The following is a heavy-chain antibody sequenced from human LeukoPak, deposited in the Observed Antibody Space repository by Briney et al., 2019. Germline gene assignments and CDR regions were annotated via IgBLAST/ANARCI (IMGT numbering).Heavy chain of an antibody. D-gene: IGHD3-22*01. J-gene: IGHJ4*02. CDR2: IYYSGST. CDR3: ARGLADYYDRSGYTPFDY. Sequence: SETLSLTCTVSGGSISSYYWSWIRQPPGKGLEWIGYIYYSGSTNYNPSLKSRVTISVDTSKNQFSLKLSSVTAADTAVYFCARGLADYYDRSGYTPFDYWGQGTLVTVSS. V-gene: IGHV4-59*08. CDR1: GGSISSYY.